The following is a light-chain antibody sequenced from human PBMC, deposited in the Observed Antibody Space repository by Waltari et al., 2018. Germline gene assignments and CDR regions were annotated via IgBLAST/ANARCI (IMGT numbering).Light chain of an antibody. J-gene: IGKJ1*01. V-gene: IGKV2-24*01. CDR2: QIS. CDR3: MQGTHFPRT. Sequence: VVLTQTLLSPRVTVGQPASLSCRSSESLVHNNGKTYLSWLHQRPGQPPRALFYQISNRFSGVPDRFSATGAGTEFTLTISRVEAADVGRYYCMQGTHFPRTFGQGTRVEI. CDR1: ESLVHNNGKTY.